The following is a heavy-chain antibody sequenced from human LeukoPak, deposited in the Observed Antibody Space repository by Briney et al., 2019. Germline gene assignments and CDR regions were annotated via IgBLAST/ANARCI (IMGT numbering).Heavy chain of an antibody. CDR3: AKTSTSYCAGDCLPGYFDL. D-gene: IGHD2-21*02. Sequence: PGGSLRLSCAASGFTFSSYGMSWVRQAPGKGLEWVSAISGSGGSTYYADSAKGRFTISRDNSKNTLYLQMNSLRAEDMALYYCAKTSTSYCAGDCLPGYFDLWGRGTLVTVSS. V-gene: IGHV3-23*01. J-gene: IGHJ2*01. CDR2: ISGSGGST. CDR1: GFTFSSYG.